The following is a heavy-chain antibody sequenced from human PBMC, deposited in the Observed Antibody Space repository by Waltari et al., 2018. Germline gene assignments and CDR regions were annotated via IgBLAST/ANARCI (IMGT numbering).Heavy chain of an antibody. J-gene: IGHJ4*02. CDR1: GGSFSGYY. Sequence: QVQLQQWGAGLLKPSETLSLTCAVYGGSFSGYYWSWIRQPPGKGLEWIGEINHSGSTNYNPSLKSRVTISVDTSKNQFSLKLSSVTAADTAVYYCARGRVIASKPYFDYWGQGTLVTVSS. V-gene: IGHV4-34*01. D-gene: IGHD2-21*01. CDR3: ARGRVIASKPYFDY. CDR2: INHSGST.